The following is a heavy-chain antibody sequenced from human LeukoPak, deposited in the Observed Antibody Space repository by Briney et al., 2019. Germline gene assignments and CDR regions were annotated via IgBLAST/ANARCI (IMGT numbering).Heavy chain of an antibody. CDR3: AKDQEVGATTIDY. J-gene: IGHJ4*02. CDR2: ISAGNNST. CDR1: EFTFSNYA. V-gene: IGHV3-23*01. Sequence: PGGSLRLSCAASEFTFSNYAMTWVRQAPGKGLEWVSTISAGNNSTYYADSVRGRFTISRDNSKTMLWLQMNSLRAEDTAVYYCAKDQEVGATTIDYWGQGTLVTVSS. D-gene: IGHD1-26*01.